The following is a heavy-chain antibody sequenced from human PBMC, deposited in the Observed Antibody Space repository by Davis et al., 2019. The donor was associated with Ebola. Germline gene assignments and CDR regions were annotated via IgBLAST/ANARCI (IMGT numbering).Heavy chain of an antibody. J-gene: IGHJ4*02. CDR1: GLTFSSYG. Sequence: GEYLKISCAASGLTFSSYGMHWVRQAPGKGLEWVAVISYDGSNKYYADSGKGRFTISRDNSKNTLYLQMNSLRAEDTAVYYCAKDRRLPRTFDYWGQGTLVTVSS. CDR2: ISYDGSNK. V-gene: IGHV3-30*18. CDR3: AKDRRLPRTFDY.